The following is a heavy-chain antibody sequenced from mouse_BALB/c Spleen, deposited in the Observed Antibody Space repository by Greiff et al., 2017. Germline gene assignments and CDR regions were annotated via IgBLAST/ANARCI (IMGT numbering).Heavy chain of an antibody. V-gene: IGHV5-6-4*01. CDR1: GFTFSSYT. J-gene: IGHJ4*01. CDR3: TRDMGADGYVAMDY. D-gene: IGHD1-2*01. Sequence: RVESGGGLVKPGGSLKLSCAASGFTFSSYTMSWVRQTPEKRLEWVATISSGGSYTYYPDSVKGRFTISRDNAKNTLYLQMSSLKSEDTAMYYCTRDMGADGYVAMDYWGQGTSVTVSS. CDR2: ISSGGSYT.